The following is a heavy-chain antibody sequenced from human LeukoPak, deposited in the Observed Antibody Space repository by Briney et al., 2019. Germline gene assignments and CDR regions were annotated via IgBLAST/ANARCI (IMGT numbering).Heavy chain of an antibody. Sequence: PSETLSLTCTVSGGSISSYYWSWIRQPAGKGLERIGRIYTSGSTNYNPSLKSRVTMSVDTSKNQFSLKLSSVTAADTAVYYCARDLSRMYYYDSSGYYIPPTHAFDIWGQGTMVTVSS. CDR2: IYTSGST. CDR3: ARDLSRMYYYDSSGYYIPPTHAFDI. CDR1: GGSISSYY. D-gene: IGHD3-22*01. J-gene: IGHJ3*02. V-gene: IGHV4-4*07.